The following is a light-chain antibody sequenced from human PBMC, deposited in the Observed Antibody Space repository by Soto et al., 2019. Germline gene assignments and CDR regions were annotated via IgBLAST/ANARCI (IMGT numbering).Light chain of an antibody. Sequence: IELTQSPGTLSLSPGERVTLSCRASQTVRSSFVAWYQQKPGQAPRLLIYGASTRDTGIPDRFSGSGSGTDFTLTISSLEPEDLAVYYCQHYGRSSWTFGQGTKVAIK. V-gene: IGKV3-20*01. J-gene: IGKJ1*01. CDR1: QTVRSSF. CDR3: QHYGRSSWT. CDR2: GAS.